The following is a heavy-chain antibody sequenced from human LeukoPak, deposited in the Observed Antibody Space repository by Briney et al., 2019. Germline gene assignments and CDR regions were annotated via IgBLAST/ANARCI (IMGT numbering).Heavy chain of an antibody. V-gene: IGHV3-21*06. CDR3: ARGDFRDADYVDAFDI. D-gene: IGHD4-17*01. Sequence: GGSLRLSCAASGFTFSSYSMNWVRQAPGKGLEWVSSISSSSSYIYYADSVKGRFTISRDNSKNSLSLQMNSLRAEDTAVYYCARGDFRDADYVDAFDIWGQGTMVTVSS. CDR2: ISSSSSYI. J-gene: IGHJ3*02. CDR1: GFTFSSYS.